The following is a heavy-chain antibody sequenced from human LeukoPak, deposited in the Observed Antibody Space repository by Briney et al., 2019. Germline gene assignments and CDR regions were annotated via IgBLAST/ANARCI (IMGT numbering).Heavy chain of an antibody. D-gene: IGHD4-17*01. Sequence: SVKVSCKASGGTFSSYAISWVRQAPGQGLEWMGRIIPILGIANYAQKFQGRVTITADKSTSTAYMELSSLRSEDTAVYYCAGGLLNDYGDPYGMDVWGQGTTVTVSS. V-gene: IGHV1-69*04. CDR3: AGGLLNDYGDPYGMDV. CDR2: IIPILGIA. J-gene: IGHJ6*02. CDR1: GGTFSSYA.